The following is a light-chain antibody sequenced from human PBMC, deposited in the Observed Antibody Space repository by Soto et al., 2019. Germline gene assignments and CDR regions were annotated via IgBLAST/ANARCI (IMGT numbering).Light chain of an antibody. J-gene: IGKJ2*01. CDR1: QSLLHSNGYNY. CDR2: LGS. CDR3: MQALQISYT. V-gene: IGKV2-28*01. Sequence: DIVMTQSPLSLPVTPGEPASISCRSSQSLLHSNGYNYLDWYLQKPGQSPQLLIYLGSNRASGVPGRFSGSGSGTDFTLRISSVEAEDVGVYYCMQALQISYTFGQGTKLEIK.